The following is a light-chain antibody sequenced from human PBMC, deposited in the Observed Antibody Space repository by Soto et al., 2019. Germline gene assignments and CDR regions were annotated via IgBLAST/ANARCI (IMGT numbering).Light chain of an antibody. CDR1: ISDFVLYNY. Sequence: VLTQPASVSGSPGQSITISCSGTISDFVLYNYVSWYQQHPGKAPKLMIYGVNNRPSGVSNRFSGSKSGNTASLTISGLQADDEADYYCSSYTTSSALQVFGTGTKVTVL. J-gene: IGLJ1*01. V-gene: IGLV2-14*01. CDR3: SSYTTSSALQV. CDR2: GVN.